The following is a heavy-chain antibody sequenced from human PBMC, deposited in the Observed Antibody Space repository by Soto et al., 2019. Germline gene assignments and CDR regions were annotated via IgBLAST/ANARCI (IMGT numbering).Heavy chain of an antibody. D-gene: IGHD1-1*01. CDR3: VKGYWKGDV. J-gene: IGHJ6*02. CDR2: ISGRGGSI. CDR1: GLTFSTYA. Sequence: EVQLLESGGGLVQPGGSLRLSCAASGLTFSTYAMNWVRQAPGNGLEWVSAISGRGGSIHYADSVKGRFNTSRDNSKNALYLQMNSLRDEDTSVYHCVKGYWKGDVWGQGTTVTVSS. V-gene: IGHV3-23*01.